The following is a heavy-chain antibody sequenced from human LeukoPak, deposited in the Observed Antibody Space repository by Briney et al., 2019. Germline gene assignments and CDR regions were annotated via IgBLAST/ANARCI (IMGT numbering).Heavy chain of an antibody. CDR2: ISGSGGST. J-gene: IGHJ1*01. CDR1: GFTFSSYA. Sequence: GGSLRLSCAASGFTFSSYAMSWVRQAPGKGLEWVSAISGSGGSTYYADSVKGRFTISRDNSKNTLYLQMNSLRAEDTAVYYCANLEDSSGWTAEYLQHWGQGTLVTVSS. D-gene: IGHD6-19*01. V-gene: IGHV3-23*01. CDR3: ANLEDSSGWTAEYLQH.